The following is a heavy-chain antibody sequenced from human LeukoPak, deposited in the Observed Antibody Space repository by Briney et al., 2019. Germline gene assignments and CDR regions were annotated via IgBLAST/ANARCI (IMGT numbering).Heavy chain of an antibody. V-gene: IGHV3-73*01. J-gene: IGHJ4*02. CDR2: IRSKANSYAT. CDR3: TSRIVVHLDY. D-gene: IGHD3-22*01. Sequence: GGSLRLSCAASGFTFSGSAMHWVRQASGKGLEWVGRIRSKANSYATAYAASVKGRFTISRDDSKNTAYLQMNSLKTEDTAVYYCTSRIVVHLDYWGQGTLANVSS. CDR1: GFTFSGSA.